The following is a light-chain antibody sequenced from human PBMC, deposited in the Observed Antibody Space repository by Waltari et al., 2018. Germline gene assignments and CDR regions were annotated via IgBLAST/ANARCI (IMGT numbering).Light chain of an antibody. J-gene: IGLJ3*02. CDR2: YDS. Sequence: HWYQQKADQAPVLVIHYDSGRPTGIPERFSGSTSGDTATLSISRVEAGDEADYFCQVWDYIQGVFGGGTKLTVL. V-gene: IGLV3-21*04. CDR3: QVWDYIQGV.